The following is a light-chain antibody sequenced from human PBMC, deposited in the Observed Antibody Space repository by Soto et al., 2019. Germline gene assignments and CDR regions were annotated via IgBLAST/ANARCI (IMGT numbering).Light chain of an antibody. V-gene: IGLV1-40*01. CDR1: SSNIGAGYD. CDR3: QSYDSSLSGWV. CDR2: ANN. J-gene: IGLJ3*02. Sequence: QSVLTQPPSVSGAPGQRVTISCTGSSSNIGAGYDVHWYQQLPGTAPKLLIYANNNRPSGVPDRFSGSKSGTSASLAITGLQAEDEADYYCQSYDSSLSGWVFGGGIKVTVL.